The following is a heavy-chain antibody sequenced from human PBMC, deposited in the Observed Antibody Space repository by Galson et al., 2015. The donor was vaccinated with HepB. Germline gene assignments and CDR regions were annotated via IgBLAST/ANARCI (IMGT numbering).Heavy chain of an antibody. D-gene: IGHD1-1*01. CDR1: GFTFSSYA. V-gene: IGHV3-30-3*01. Sequence: SLRLSCAASGFTFSSYAMHWVRQAPGKGLEWVAVISYDGSNKYYADSVKGRFTISRDSSKNTLYLQMNSLRAEDTAVYYCASGNRAHYYYYMDVWGKGTTVTVSS. CDR3: ASGNRAHYYYYMDV. CDR2: ISYDGSNK. J-gene: IGHJ6*03.